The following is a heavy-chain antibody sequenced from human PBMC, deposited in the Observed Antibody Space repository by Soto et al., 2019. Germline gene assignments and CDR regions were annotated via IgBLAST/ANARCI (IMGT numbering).Heavy chain of an antibody. CDR1: GYTFTGYY. J-gene: IGHJ6*02. Sequence: ASVKVSCKASGYTFTGYYMHWVRQAPGQGLEWMGWINPNSGGTNYAQKFQGWVTMTRDTSIGTAYMELSRLRSDDTAVYYCARDLSTSLYYGMDVWGQGTTVTVSS. CDR3: ARDLSTSLYYGMDV. CDR2: INPNSGGT. V-gene: IGHV1-2*04. D-gene: IGHD2-2*01.